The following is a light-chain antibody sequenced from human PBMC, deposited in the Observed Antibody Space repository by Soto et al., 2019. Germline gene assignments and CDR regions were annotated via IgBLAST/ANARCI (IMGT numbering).Light chain of an antibody. Sequence: ELVLTQSPGTLSSSPGERATLSCRASQSISSYLACYQHKPGQAPRLLIYDASNRATGIPARFSGSGSGTDFTLTISSLEPEDFAVYYCQQRSYWLTFGGGTKVDIK. CDR2: DAS. CDR3: QQRSYWLT. V-gene: IGKV3-11*01. CDR1: QSISSY. J-gene: IGKJ4*01.